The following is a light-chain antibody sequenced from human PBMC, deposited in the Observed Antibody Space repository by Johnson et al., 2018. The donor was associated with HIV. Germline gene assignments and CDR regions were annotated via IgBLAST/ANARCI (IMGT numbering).Light chain of an antibody. Sequence: QSVLTQPPSVSAAPGQKVTISCSGSSFNIGNNYVSWYQQLPGTAPKLLIYRNNQRPSGVPDRFSGSKSGTSASLAISGLQAGDEAAYYCGSWDSSLSAHYVFGTGTKVTVL. CDR2: RNN. CDR1: SFNIGNNY. J-gene: IGLJ1*01. V-gene: IGLV1-51*02. CDR3: GSWDSSLSAHYV.